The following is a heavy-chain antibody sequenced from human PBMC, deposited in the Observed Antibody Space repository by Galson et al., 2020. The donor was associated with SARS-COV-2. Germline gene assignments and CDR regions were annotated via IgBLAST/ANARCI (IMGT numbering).Heavy chain of an antibody. Sequence: GGSLRLSCAGSGFTFSSYDMSWVRQAPGKGLEWVSAISDSGGNTYYADSVKGRFTISRDNPKNTLYLQMNSLRDEDTAVYYCAKRSIQWELLFWFDPWGQGTLVTVSS. J-gene: IGHJ5*02. CDR2: ISDSGGNT. CDR1: GFTFSSYD. V-gene: IGHV3-23*01. D-gene: IGHD1-26*01. CDR3: AKRSIQWELLFWFDP.